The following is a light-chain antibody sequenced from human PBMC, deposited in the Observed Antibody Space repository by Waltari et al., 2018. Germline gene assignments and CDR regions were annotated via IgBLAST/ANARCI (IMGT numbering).Light chain of an antibody. CDR1: SSDVGSYNL. J-gene: IGLJ1*01. CDR3: CSYAGGSTYV. CDR2: EGS. Sequence: QSALTQPASVSGSPGQAITISCTGTSSDVGSYNLGSWYQQHPGKAPKLMIYEGSKRPSGVSNRFSGSKSGNTASLTISGLQAEDEADYYCCSYAGGSTYVFGTGTKVTVL. V-gene: IGLV2-23*01.